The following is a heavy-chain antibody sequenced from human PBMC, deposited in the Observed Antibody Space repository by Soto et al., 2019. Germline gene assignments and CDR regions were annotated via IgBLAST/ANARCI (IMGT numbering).Heavy chain of an antibody. CDR2: IHQTGIT. J-gene: IGHJ4*02. Sequence: QRQLQESGSGLVKPSQTLSLTCAVSGGSISSAGYSWSWIRQPPGKGLEWIGYIHQTGITYYNPSLKSRVTISLDRSNNQFSLNLTSVTAADTAVYFCVRDRKQSNYFENWGQGTLVTVSS. CDR3: VRDRKQSNYFEN. CDR1: GGSISSAGYS. V-gene: IGHV4-30-2*01.